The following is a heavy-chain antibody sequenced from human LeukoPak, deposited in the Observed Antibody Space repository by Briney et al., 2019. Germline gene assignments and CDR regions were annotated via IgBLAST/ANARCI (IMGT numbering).Heavy chain of an antibody. D-gene: IGHD6-13*01. CDR3: ARDSYSSSWYYFDY. CDR1: GSTFSSYS. V-gene: IGHV3-21*01. J-gene: IGHJ4*02. Sequence: GGSLRLSCAASGSTFSSYSMNWVRQAPGKGLEWVSSISSSSSYIYYADSVKGRFTISRDNAKNSLYLQMNSLRAEDTAVYYCARDSYSSSWYYFDYWGQGTLVTVSS. CDR2: ISSSSSYI.